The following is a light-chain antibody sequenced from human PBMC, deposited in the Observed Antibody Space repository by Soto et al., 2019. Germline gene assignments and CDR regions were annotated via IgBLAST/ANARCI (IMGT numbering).Light chain of an antibody. CDR3: SSFTSSTSYV. CDR2: DVN. J-gene: IGLJ1*01. V-gene: IGLV2-14*03. CDR1: SSDVCSYNS. Sequence: QTALAQPASVSGTPRQSIAISCTGTSSDVCSYNSVSWYQQYPGKAPKLMIHDVNNRPSGISDRFSGSKSGNTASLTISGLQAEDEADYYCSSFTSSTSYVFGTGTKVTVL.